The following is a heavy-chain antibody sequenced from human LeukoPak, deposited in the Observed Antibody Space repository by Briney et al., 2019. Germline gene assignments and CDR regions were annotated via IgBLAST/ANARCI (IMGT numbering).Heavy chain of an antibody. CDR1: GFTFSSYW. CDR2: INSDGSST. V-gene: IGHV3-74*01. Sequence: GGSLRLSYAASGFTFSSYWMHWVRQAPGKGLVWVSRINSDGSSTSYADSVKGRFTISRDNAKNSLYLQMNSLRAEDTAVYYCARDRTTGTTGGVAFDIWGQGTMVTVSS. D-gene: IGHD1-1*01. CDR3: ARDRTTGTTGGVAFDI. J-gene: IGHJ3*02.